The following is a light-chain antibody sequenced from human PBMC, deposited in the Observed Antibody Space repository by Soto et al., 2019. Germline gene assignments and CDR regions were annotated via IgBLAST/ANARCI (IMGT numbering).Light chain of an antibody. Sequence: GDRVTITCRASQSISSWLAWYQQKPGKAPKLLIYDASSLESGVPSRFSGSGSGTEFTLTISSLQPDDFATYYCQQSYSSPYTFGQGTKLEIK. CDR3: QQSYSSPYT. V-gene: IGKV1-5*01. CDR1: QSISSW. J-gene: IGKJ2*01. CDR2: DAS.